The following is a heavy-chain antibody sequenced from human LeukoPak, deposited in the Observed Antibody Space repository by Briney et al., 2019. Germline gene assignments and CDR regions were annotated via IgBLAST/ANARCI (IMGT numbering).Heavy chain of an antibody. CDR1: GFTFNTYS. J-gene: IGHJ4*02. Sequence: GGSLRLSCAASGFTFNTYSMNWVRQAPGKGLEWLSYVKSGNYDIQYADSVTGRFTGSRDSARNSLYLQMNDLKAEDTAVYYCARDSDSAFDSWGQGSLVTVSS. CDR2: VKSGNYDI. CDR3: ARDSDSAFDS. V-gene: IGHV3-48*01.